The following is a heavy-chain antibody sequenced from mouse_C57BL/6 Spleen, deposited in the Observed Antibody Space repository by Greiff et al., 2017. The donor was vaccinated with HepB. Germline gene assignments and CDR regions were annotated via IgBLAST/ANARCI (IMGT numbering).Heavy chain of an antibody. J-gene: IGHJ2*01. D-gene: IGHD3-2*02. CDR1: GFTFSDYY. Sequence: EVQLQQSAGGLVQPGSSMKLSCTASGFTFSDYYMAWVRQGPENGLEWVANINYDGSSTYYLDSLMSRFIISRDNAKNILYLQMSSLKSEDTATYYCARGSSGLDYWGQGTTLTVSS. V-gene: IGHV5-16*01. CDR2: INYDGSST. CDR3: ARGSSGLDY.